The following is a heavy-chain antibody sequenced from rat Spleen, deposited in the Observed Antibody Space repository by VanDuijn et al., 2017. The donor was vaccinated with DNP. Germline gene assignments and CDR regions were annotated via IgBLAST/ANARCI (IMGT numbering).Heavy chain of an antibody. D-gene: IGHD1-2*01. J-gene: IGHJ4*01. CDR3: AREEQLSLYYAMDA. CDR2: IANSGGGA. CDR1: GFTFNDYW. V-gene: IGHV5-31*01. Sequence: EVQLVESGGDLVQPGRSLKLSCVASGFTFNDYWMTWIRQVPGKGLEWVASIANSGGGAYYPDSVKGRFTISRDNAKNTLYLQMNSLRSEDTATYYCAREEQLSLYYAMDAWGQGTSVTVSS.